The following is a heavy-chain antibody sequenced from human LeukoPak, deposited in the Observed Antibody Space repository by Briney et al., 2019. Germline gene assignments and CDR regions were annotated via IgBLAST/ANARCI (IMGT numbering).Heavy chain of an antibody. Sequence: GGSLRLSCAASGFTFDDYGMSWVRQAPGKGLEWFSGINWNGDSTGYADSVKGRFTISRDNAKKSLHLQMNSLRAEDTALYYCARVLSYYYYYMDVWGKGTTVTVSS. J-gene: IGHJ6*03. V-gene: IGHV3-20*04. CDR2: INWNGDST. CDR1: GFTFDDYG. CDR3: ARVLSYYYYYMDV.